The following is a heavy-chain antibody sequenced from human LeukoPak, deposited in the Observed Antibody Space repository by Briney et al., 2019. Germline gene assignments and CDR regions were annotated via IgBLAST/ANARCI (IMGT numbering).Heavy chain of an antibody. CDR3: ASPYCSGGSCYSFDY. V-gene: IGHV4-34*01. CDR2: INHSGST. D-gene: IGHD2-15*01. Sequence: SETLSPTCAVYGGSFSGYYWSWIRQPPGKGLEWIGEINHSGSTNYNPSLKSRVTISVDTSKNQFSLKLSSVTAADTAVYYCASPYCSGGSCYSFDYWGQGTLVTVSS. J-gene: IGHJ4*02. CDR1: GGSFSGYY.